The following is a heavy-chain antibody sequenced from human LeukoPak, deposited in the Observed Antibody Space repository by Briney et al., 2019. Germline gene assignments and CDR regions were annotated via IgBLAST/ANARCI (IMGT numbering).Heavy chain of an antibody. D-gene: IGHD2-21*02. CDR3: ARAFGGDRSWDYFDF. CDR1: GFSFTSYW. V-gene: IGHV3-21*01. J-gene: IGHJ4*02. CDR2: ISSSSTYI. Sequence: PGGSLRLSCAASGFSFTSYWMHWVRQAPGKGLVWVSSISSSSTYIYYADSVKGRFTISRDNAKNSLYLQMNSLRAEDTAVYYCARAFGGDRSWDYFDFWGQGTPVTVSS.